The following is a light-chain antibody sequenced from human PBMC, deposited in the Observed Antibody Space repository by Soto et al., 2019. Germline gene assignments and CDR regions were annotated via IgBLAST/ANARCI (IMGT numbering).Light chain of an antibody. V-gene: IGLV2-14*01. CDR3: TSYTSRITFGYV. CDR2: EVS. Sequence: QSALTQPASVSGSPGQSITISCTGTSSDVGGYNSVSWYQQHPGKAPKLMIYEVSNRPSGVSNRFSGSKSGNTASLTISGLQTEDEADYYCTSYTSRITFGYVFGTGTKVTVL. CDR1: SSDVGGYNS. J-gene: IGLJ1*01.